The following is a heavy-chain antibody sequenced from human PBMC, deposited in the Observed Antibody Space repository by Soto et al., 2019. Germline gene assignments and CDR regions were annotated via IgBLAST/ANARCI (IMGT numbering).Heavy chain of an antibody. D-gene: IGHD3-3*01. CDR1: GFSLSTSGMC. V-gene: IGHV2-70*11. J-gene: IGHJ6*03. CDR3: ARAYYDFWSGSYYHYMYV. CDR2: IDWDDDK. Sequence: SGPTLVNPTQTLTLTCTFSGFSLSTSGMCVSWIRQPPGKALEWLARIDWDDDKYYSTSLKTRLTISKDTSKNQVVLTMTNMDPVDTATYYCARAYYDFWSGSYYHYMYVWGKGTTVTVSS.